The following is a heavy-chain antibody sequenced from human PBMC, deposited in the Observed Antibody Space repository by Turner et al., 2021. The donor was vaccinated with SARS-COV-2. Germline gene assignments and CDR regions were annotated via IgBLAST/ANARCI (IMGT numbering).Heavy chain of an antibody. J-gene: IGHJ5*02. Sequence: QVQLQASGPGLLKPSETLSLTCTVSGGSVSSGAYYWSWIRQPPGKGLEWIGYIHYGGRSNTNPALRSRVTISAHTSKNQFSLNLSSVTAADTAVYYCASSLDYYDSSGPEGWFDPWGQGILVTVSS. CDR2: IHYGGRS. V-gene: IGHV4-61*08. CDR1: GGSVSSGAYY. D-gene: IGHD3-22*01. CDR3: ASSLDYYDSSGPEGWFDP.